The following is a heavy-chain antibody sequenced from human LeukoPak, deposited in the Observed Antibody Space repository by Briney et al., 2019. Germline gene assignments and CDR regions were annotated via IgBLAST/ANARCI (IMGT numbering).Heavy chain of an antibody. V-gene: IGHV4-38-2*02. CDR1: GYSISSGYY. CDR2: IYHSGST. CDR3: ARLTVAPDAFDI. Sequence: PSETLSLTCTVSGYSISSGYYWGWIRQPPGKGLEWIGSIYHSGSTYYNPSLNSRVTFSVDTSKNQFSLKMSSVTAADTAVYYCARLTVAPDAFDIWGQGTMVTVSS. J-gene: IGHJ3*02. D-gene: IGHD4-23*01.